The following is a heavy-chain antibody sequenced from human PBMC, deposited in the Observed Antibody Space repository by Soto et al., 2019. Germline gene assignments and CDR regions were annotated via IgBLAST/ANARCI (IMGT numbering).Heavy chain of an antibody. CDR1: GYTFTSYG. D-gene: IGHD3-10*01. J-gene: IGHJ6*02. V-gene: IGHV1-18*01. CDR3: AGVGITMVRGVGYGMDV. Sequence: QVQLVQSGAEVKKPGASVKVSCKASGYTFTSYGISWVRQAPGQGLEWMGWISAYNGNTNYAQKLQGRVTMTTDTSTSNAYMEMRSLRSDDTAVYYCAGVGITMVRGVGYGMDVWGQGTTVTVSS. CDR2: ISAYNGNT.